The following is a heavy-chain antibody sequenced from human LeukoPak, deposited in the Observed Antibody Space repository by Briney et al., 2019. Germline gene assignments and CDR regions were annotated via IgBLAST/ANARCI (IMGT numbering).Heavy chain of an antibody. J-gene: IGHJ4*02. CDR1: GFTFSSCA. D-gene: IGHD5-18*01. CDR3: ARLYSYGYYFDY. CDR2: ISYDGSNK. V-gene: IGHV3-30*04. Sequence: GGSLRLSCAASGFTFSSCAMHWVRQALGKGLEWVAVISYDGSNKYYADSVKGRFTISRDNSKNTLYLQMNSLRAEDTAVYYCARLYSYGYYFDYWGQGTLVTVSS.